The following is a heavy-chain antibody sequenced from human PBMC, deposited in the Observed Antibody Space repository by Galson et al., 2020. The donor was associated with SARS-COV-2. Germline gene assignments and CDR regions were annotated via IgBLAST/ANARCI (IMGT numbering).Heavy chain of an antibody. CDR2: IYPGDSDT. J-gene: IGHJ4*02. CDR3: ARGGLYYYDSSGPVDY. CDR1: GYSFTSYW. D-gene: IGHD3-22*01. Sequence: GESLKISCQGPGYSFTSYWIGWVRQMPGKGLEWMGIIYPGDSDTRYSPSFQGQVTISADKSISTAYLQWSSLKASDTAMYYCARGGLYYYDSSGPVDYWGQGTLVTVSS. V-gene: IGHV5-51*01.